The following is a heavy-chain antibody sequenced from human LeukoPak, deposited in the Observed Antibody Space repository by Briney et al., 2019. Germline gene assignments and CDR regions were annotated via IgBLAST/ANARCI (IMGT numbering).Heavy chain of an antibody. Sequence: KPSETLSLTCTVSGVTISSYYWSWIRQPPGKGLEWIGYIYFSGSTNYNPSLKSRVTISVDTSKNQCSLKLSSVTAADTAVYYCARSPNYYYMDGWGKGTTVTVSS. CDR1: GVTISSYY. V-gene: IGHV4-59*08. CDR3: ARSPNYYYMDG. CDR2: IYFSGST. J-gene: IGHJ6*03.